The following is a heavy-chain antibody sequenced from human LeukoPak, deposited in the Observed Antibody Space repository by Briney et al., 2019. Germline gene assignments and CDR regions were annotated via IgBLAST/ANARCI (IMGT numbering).Heavy chain of an antibody. J-gene: IGHJ6*02. CDR2: IYISGST. CDR1: GGSISSYY. CDR3: ARDLRTGGDYADHYYYGMDV. D-gene: IGHD4-17*01. V-gene: IGHV4-59*01. Sequence: SETLSLTCTVSGGSISSYYWSWIRQPPGKGLEWIGYIYISGSTNYNPSLKSRVTISVDTSKNQFSLKLSSVTAADTAVYYCARDLRTGGDYADHYYYGMDVWGQGTTVTVSS.